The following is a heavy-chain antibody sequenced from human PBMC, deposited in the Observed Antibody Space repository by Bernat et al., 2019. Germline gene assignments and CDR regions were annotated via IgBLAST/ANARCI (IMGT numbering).Heavy chain of an antibody. D-gene: IGHD3-3*01. Sequence: EVQLVESGGGLVQPGGSLRLSCAASGFTFSSYAMSWARQAPGKGLEWVSAISGSGGSTYYADTVKGRFTISRDNTKNSLYLQMNSLRAEDTAVYYCARTYDFWSGHYTEPFDYWGQGTLVTVSS. CDR3: ARTYDFWSGHYTEPFDY. CDR2: ISGSGGST. V-gene: IGHV3-23*04. CDR1: GFTFSSYA. J-gene: IGHJ4*02.